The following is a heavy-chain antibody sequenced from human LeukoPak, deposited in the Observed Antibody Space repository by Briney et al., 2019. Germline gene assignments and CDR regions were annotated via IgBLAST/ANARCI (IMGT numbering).Heavy chain of an antibody. CDR1: GFTFSDYY. CDR3: AREADYDSSGENAFDI. CDR2: ISSSGSTI. D-gene: IGHD3-22*01. J-gene: IGHJ3*02. Sequence: PGGSLRLSCAASGFTFSDYYMSWIRQAPGKGLEWVSYISSSGSTIYYADSVKGRFTTSRDNAKNSLYLQMNSLRAEDAAVYYCAREADYDSSGENAFDIWGQGTMVTVSS. V-gene: IGHV3-11*04.